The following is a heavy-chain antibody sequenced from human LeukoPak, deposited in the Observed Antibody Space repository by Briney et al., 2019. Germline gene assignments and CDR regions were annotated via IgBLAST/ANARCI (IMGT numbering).Heavy chain of an antibody. V-gene: IGHV3-74*01. CDR2: IKGDGIST. Sequence: PGGSLRLSCAASGFDFSSNWMHWVRHAPEQGLVWVSRIKGDGISTNYADSVKGRFIISRDIAKNTLYLQMNSLRAEDTGVYYCAKDHYWSIDYWGRGTLVTVSS. J-gene: IGHJ4*02. CDR1: GFDFSSNW. D-gene: IGHD3-3*01. CDR3: AKDHYWSIDY.